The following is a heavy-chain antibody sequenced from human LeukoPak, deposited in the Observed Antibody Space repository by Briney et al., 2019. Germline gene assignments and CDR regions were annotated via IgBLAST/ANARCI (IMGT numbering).Heavy chain of an antibody. J-gene: IGHJ3*02. V-gene: IGHV1-2*02. Sequence: GASVEVSCKASGYTFTDYFLHWVRQAPGQGLEWMGCINPISGATMSAQKFQGRVTMTRDTSITTAYMDLTSLTSDDTAMYYCARDPTTGTIRWAASDIWGQGTMVTVSS. CDR3: ARDPTTGTIRWAASDI. CDR1: GYTFTDYF. CDR2: INPISGAT. D-gene: IGHD1-1*01.